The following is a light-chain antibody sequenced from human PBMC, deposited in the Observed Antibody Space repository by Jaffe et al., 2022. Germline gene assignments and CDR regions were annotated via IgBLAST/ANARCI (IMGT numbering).Light chain of an antibody. CDR1: QSLSSN. J-gene: IGKJ1*01. CDR2: KAS. V-gene: IGKV3-15*01. Sequence: EIVMTQSPATLSLSPGERATLSCRASQSLSSNVAWYQQKPGQAPRLLIYKASTRATGIPARFSGSGSGTEFTLTISSLQSEDFAVYYCQQYNNRPPWTFGQGTRVEI. CDR3: QQYNNRPPWT.